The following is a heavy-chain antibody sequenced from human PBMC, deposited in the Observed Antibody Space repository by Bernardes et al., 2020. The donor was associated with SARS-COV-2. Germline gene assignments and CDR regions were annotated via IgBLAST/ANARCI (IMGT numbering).Heavy chain of an antibody. V-gene: IGHV3-74*01. J-gene: IGHJ3*02. D-gene: IGHD3-3*01. CDR2: INSDGSST. CDR3: ARVGAGRPFDM. Sequence: GGSLRLSCAASGFTFSNYWMHWVRQAPGKGLVWVSRINSDGSSTSYADSVKGRFTISRDNAKNTLFLQMNSLRAEDTAVYYCARVGAGRPFDMWGQGIMVTVS. CDR1: GFTFSNYW.